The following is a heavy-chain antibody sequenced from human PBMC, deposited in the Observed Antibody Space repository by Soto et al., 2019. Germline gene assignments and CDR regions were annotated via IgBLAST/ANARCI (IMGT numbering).Heavy chain of an antibody. CDR3: ARVRQTAVGGMSADV. J-gene: IGHJ6*02. V-gene: IGHV4-30-2*01. Sequence: SETLSLTCAVSGGSISSRGYSWTWIRQPAGKGLEWIGYLHHSGTTYYNLSLESRVIVSVDKSKNQFSLKLSSVTAADTAVYYCARVRQTAVGGMSADVWGQGITVTVSS. CDR2: LHHSGTT. D-gene: IGHD1-26*01. CDR1: GGSISSRGYS.